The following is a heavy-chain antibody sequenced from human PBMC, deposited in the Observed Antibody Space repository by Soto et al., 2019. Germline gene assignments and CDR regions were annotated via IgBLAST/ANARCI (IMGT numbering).Heavy chain of an antibody. D-gene: IGHD5-12*01. J-gene: IGHJ5*02. CDR2: ISGSCGST. Sequence: EVQLLESGGGLVQPGGSLRLSCAASGFTFSSYAMSWVRQAPGKGLEWVSAISGSCGSTYYADSVKGRFTISRDNSKNTLYLPMNGLRAEDSAVYYCAKSPGYDTGGWCDPGGQGTLVAFSS. CDR3: AKSPGYDTGGWCDP. V-gene: IGHV3-23*01. CDR1: GFTFSSYA.